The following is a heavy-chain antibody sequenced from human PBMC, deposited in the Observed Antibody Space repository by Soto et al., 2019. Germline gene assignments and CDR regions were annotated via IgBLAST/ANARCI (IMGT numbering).Heavy chain of an antibody. CDR3: ARRYGSAIDY. V-gene: IGHV4-59*08. D-gene: IGHD1-26*01. CDR1: GGSISSYY. CDR2: IYYSGST. Sequence: QVQLQESGPGLVKPSETLSLTCTVSGGSISSYYWSWIRLPPGKGLEWIGYIYYSGSTNYNPSLKSRVTISVDTSKNQFSLKLSSVTAADTAVYYCARRYGSAIDYWGQGTLVTVSS. J-gene: IGHJ4*02.